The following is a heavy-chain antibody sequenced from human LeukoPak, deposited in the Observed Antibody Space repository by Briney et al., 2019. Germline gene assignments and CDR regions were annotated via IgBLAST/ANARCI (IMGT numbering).Heavy chain of an antibody. CDR2: INPNSGGT. CDR1: GYTFTDYY. V-gene: IGHV1-2*02. J-gene: IGHJ4*02. Sequence: ASVKVSCKASGYTFTDYYIHWVRQAPGQGLEWMGWINPNSGGTNSAQKFQGRVTMTKATSISTAYMELSRLRSDDTAVYFCARAIAVVDYWGQGTLVTVSS. CDR3: ARAIAVVDY. D-gene: IGHD6-19*01.